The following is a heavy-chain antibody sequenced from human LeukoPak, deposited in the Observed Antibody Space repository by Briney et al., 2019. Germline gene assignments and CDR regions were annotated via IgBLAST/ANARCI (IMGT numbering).Heavy chain of an antibody. CDR2: ISGSGDST. V-gene: IGHV3-23*01. D-gene: IGHD6-13*01. CDR1: GFTFSSYA. J-gene: IGHJ6*03. Sequence: GGSLRLSCAASGFTFSSYAMSWVRQAPGKGLEWVSAISGSGDSTYYADSVKGRFTISRDNSKNTLYLQMNSLRAEDTAVYYCAKDPIAAAVTYYYYYMDVWGKGTTVTVSS. CDR3: AKDPIAAAVTYYYYYMDV.